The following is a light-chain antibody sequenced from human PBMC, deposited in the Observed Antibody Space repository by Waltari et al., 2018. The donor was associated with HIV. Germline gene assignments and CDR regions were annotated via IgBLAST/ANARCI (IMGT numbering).Light chain of an antibody. CDR3: SSYTSTSIPV. Sequence: QSALTQPASVSGSPGQSITIPCTGTNSDVGDYNYASWYQQHPGKAPKLMIFEVSDRPSGVSNRFSGSKSGNTASLTISGLQAEDEADYYCSSYTSTSIPVFGGGTKLTVL. J-gene: IGLJ2*01. V-gene: IGLV2-14*01. CDR2: EVS. CDR1: NSDVGDYNY.